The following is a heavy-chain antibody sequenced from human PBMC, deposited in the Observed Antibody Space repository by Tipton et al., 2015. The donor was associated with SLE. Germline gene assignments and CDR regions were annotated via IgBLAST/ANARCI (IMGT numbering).Heavy chain of an antibody. CDR1: GYSIRSSTHY. CDR3: ARGRPRATQAWGGYYYYMDV. D-gene: IGHD3-16*01. CDR2: ISYSGTS. J-gene: IGHJ6*03. Sequence: GLVKPSETLSLTCTVSGYSIRSSTHYWGWIRQPPGKGLEWIGTISYSGTSYYTPSLQSRVTISVDTSKNQFSLKLNSVTAADTAVYYCARGRPRATQAWGGYYYYMDVWGKGTTVTVSS. V-gene: IGHV4-39*07.